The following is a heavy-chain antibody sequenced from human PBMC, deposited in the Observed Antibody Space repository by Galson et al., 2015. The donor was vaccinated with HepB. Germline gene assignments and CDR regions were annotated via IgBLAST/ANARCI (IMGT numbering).Heavy chain of an antibody. CDR2: IKQDGSEK. V-gene: IGHV3-7*03. D-gene: IGHD4-17*01. CDR3: ANRRLGGDYSYFDY. CDR1: GFTFSSYW. Sequence: SLRLSCAASGFTFSSYWMSWVRQAPGKGLEWVANIKQDGSEKYYVDSVKGRFTISRDNAKNSLYLQMNSLRAEDTAVYYCANRRLGGDYSYFDYWGQGTLVTVSS. J-gene: IGHJ4*02.